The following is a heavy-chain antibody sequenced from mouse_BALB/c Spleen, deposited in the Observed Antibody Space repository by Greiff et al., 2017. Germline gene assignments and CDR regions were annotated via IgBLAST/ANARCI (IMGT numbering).Heavy chain of an antibody. V-gene: IGHV1-9*01. CDR2: ILPGSGST. D-gene: IGHD1-1*01. J-gene: IGHJ4*01. Sequence: VQLQQSGAELMKPGASVKISCKATGYTFSSYWIEWVKQRPGYGLEWIGEILPGSGSTNYNEKFKGKATFTADTSSNTAYMQLSSLTSEDSAVYYCARSESYYGSRGAMDYWGQGTSVTVSS. CDR3: ARSESYYGSRGAMDY. CDR1: GYTFSSYW.